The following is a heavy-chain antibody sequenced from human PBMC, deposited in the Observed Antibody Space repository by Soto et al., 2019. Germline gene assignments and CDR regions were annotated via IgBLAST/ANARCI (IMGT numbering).Heavy chain of an antibody. CDR1: GFTFSSYG. Sequence: PGGSLRLSCAASGFTFSSYGMHWVRQAPGKGLEWVAVIWYDGSNKYYADSVKGRFTISGDNSKNTLYLQMNSLRAEDTAVYYCARDHLHYDILTGDAFDIWGQGTMVTVSS. J-gene: IGHJ3*02. CDR3: ARDHLHYDILTGDAFDI. D-gene: IGHD3-9*01. CDR2: IWYDGSNK. V-gene: IGHV3-33*01.